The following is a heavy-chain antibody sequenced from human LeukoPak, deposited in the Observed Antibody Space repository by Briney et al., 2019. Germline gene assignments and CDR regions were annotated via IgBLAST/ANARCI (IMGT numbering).Heavy chain of an antibody. V-gene: IGHV4-59*08. CDR2: IYYSGST. CDR3: ARRGRFENFDY. D-gene: IGHD1-26*01. CDR1: GGSISSYY. Sequence: PSETLSLTCTVSGGSISSYYWSWIRQPPGKGLEWIGYIYYSGSTNYNPSLKSRVTISVDTSKNQFSLKLSSVTAADTAVYYCARRGRFENFDYWGQGTLVTVSS. J-gene: IGHJ4*02.